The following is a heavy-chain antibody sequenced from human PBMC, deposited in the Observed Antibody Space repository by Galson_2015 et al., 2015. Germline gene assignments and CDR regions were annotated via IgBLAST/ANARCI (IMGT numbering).Heavy chain of an antibody. CDR3: ARSLYWNHAGDADY. V-gene: IGHV3-11*01. CDR1: GFTFSDYY. CDR2: ISASSTTK. J-gene: IGHJ4*02. Sequence: SLRLSCAASGFTFSDYYMSWIRQAPGKGLEWVSYISASSTTKYYAGSVKGRFTISRDNAKNSLYLQMKSLRAEDTAVYYCARSLYWNHAGDADYWGQGTLVTVSS. D-gene: IGHD2-8*02.